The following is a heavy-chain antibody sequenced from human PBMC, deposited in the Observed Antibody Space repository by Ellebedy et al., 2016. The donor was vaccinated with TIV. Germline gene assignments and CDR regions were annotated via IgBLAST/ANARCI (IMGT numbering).Heavy chain of an antibody. D-gene: IGHD5-24*01. J-gene: IGHJ4*02. V-gene: IGHV3-30*18. CDR3: AKDAWEKARISWEHDK. Sequence: PGGSLRPSCAAPGFTFRTYGMHWVRKAPGKGLEWVAVVSYDGRNKYYADSVKGRFTIPRDNSKNTLYLQMDSLTAEDTAVYYCAKDAWEKARISWEHDKWGQGTLVTVSS. CDR1: GFTFRTYG. CDR2: VSYDGRNK.